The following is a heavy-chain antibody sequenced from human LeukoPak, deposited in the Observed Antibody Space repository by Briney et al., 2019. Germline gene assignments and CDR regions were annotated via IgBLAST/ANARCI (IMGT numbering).Heavy chain of an antibody. CDR1: GGSINNYY. D-gene: IGHD3-22*01. V-gene: IGHV4-59*01. CDR3: ARGGAYYYGSSGYYPPFDY. Sequence: SETLSLTCTVSGGSINNYYWSWIRQPPGKGLEWLGYIYYSGSTNYNPSLKSRVTISVDTSKNQFSLKLYSVTAAVTAVYYCARGGAYYYGSSGYYPPFDYWGQGTLVTVSS. CDR2: IYYSGST. J-gene: IGHJ4*02.